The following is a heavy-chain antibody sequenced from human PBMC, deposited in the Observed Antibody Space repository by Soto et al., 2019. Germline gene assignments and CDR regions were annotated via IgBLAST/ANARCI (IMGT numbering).Heavy chain of an antibody. D-gene: IGHD5-12*01. V-gene: IGHV3-21*01. J-gene: IGHJ6*03. CDR3: AREGDIVATTSSYYYYYMDV. Sequence: GGSLRLSCAASGFTFSSYSMNWVRQAPGKGLEWVSSISSSSSYIYYADSVKGRFTISRDNAKNSLYLQMNSLRAEDTAVYYCAREGDIVATTSSYYYYYMDVWGKGTTVTVSS. CDR2: ISSSSSYI. CDR1: GFTFSSYS.